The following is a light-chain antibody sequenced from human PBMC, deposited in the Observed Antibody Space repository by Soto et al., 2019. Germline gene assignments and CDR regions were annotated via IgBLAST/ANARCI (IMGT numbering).Light chain of an antibody. CDR1: QSVTTN. CDR3: QQYTNFPLT. V-gene: IGKV3-15*01. CDR2: GAS. J-gene: IGKJ4*01. Sequence: EVVMTQSPATLSVSPGERATLSCRASQSVTTNVAWYQQKPGQAPRLLIYGASTRATGIPVRFSGSGSGTEFTLTISSLQSEDFATYYCQQYTNFPLTFGGGTRVEIK.